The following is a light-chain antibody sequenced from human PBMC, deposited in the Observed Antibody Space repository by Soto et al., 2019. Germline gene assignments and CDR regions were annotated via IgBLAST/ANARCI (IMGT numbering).Light chain of an antibody. CDR2: GAS. V-gene: IGKV3-15*01. Sequence: EIVMTQSPATLSVSPGERATLSCRASQSVSNNLAWYHQKPGQAPRLLIYGASTRATRIPARFSGSGSGTEFTLTSSGLQSEDFAVYYCQQYNNWAPWTFGQGTKVEIK. CDR3: QQYNNWAPWT. CDR1: QSVSNN. J-gene: IGKJ1*01.